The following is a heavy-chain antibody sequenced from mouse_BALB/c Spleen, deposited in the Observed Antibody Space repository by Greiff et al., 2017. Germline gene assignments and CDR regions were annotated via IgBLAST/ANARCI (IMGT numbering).Heavy chain of an antibody. V-gene: IGHV5-6-5*01. J-gene: IGHJ4*01. D-gene: IGHD1-1*02. CDR3: ARDNYGPMDY. CDR1: GFTFSSYA. CDR2: ISSGGST. Sequence: EVNVVESGGGLVKPGGSLKLSCAASGFTFSSYAMSWVRQTPEKRLEWVASISSGGSTYYPDSVKGRFTISRDNARNILYLQMSSLRSEDTAMYYCARDNYGPMDYWGQGTSVTVSS.